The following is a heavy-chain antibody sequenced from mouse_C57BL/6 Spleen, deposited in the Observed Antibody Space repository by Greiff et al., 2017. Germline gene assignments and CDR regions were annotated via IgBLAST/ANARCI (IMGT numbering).Heavy chain of an antibody. D-gene: IGHD1-1*01. Sequence: QVQLQQPGAELVKPGASVKLSCKASGYTFTSYWMHWVKQRPGRGLEWIGRIDPNSGCTKYNEKFKSKATLTADKPSSTAYMQLSSLTSEYSAVYYCARRSYGSGIYFDYWGQGTTLTVSS. CDR2: IDPNSGCT. J-gene: IGHJ2*01. V-gene: IGHV1-72*01. CDR3: ARRSYGSGIYFDY. CDR1: GYTFTSYW.